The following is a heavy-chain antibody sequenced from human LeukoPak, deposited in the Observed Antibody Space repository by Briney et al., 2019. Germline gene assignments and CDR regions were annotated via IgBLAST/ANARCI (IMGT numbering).Heavy chain of an antibody. CDR2: IDAYNGNT. D-gene: IGHD1-1*01. CDR3: ARAGSYYCMDV. CDR1: GYTFTTYG. V-gene: IGHV1-18*01. Sequence: AAVKVCCKAAGYTFTTYGISLVRQAPGQGLEWMGWIDAYNGNTNYAQNLQGRVTMTTDTSTSTAYLELRSLRSDDTAVYYCARAGSYYCMDVWGKGTTVTVSS. J-gene: IGHJ6*03.